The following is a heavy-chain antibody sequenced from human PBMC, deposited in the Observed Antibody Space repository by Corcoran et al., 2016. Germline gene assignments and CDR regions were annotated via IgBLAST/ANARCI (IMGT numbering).Heavy chain of an antibody. CDR2: IKQDGSNK. J-gene: IGHJ6*02. V-gene: IGHV3-7*02. Sequence: EVQLVESGGGLVQPGGSLRLSCAASGFTFSSYWMSWVRQAPGKGLEWVANIKQDGSNKYYVDSVKGRFTISRDNAKNSLYLQVNTLRAEDTAIYYCARSIYYYCAWDVWGQGTTVTVS. CDR3: ARSIYYYCAWDV. CDR1: GFTFSSYW. D-gene: IGHD6-6*01.